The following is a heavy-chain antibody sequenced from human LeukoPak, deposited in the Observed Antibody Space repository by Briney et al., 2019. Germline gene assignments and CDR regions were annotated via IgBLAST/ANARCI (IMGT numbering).Heavy chain of an antibody. D-gene: IGHD5-24*01. J-gene: IGHJ4*02. CDR3: VRGSGGDGYSYWGDY. Sequence: GKSLRLSCAASGFTLSHYGMHWVRQAPGMGLEWVAVIWFDGGKIHYPDSVKGRFTISRDNSKNTLYLQMDNLRADDTAVYYCVRGSGGDGYSYWGDYWGQGTLVTVSP. V-gene: IGHV3-33*01. CDR1: GFTLSHYG. CDR2: IWFDGGKI.